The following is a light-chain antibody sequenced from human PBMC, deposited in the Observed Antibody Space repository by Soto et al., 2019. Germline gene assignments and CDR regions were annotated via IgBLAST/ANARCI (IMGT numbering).Light chain of an antibody. CDR3: ASWDDSLSASV. CDR1: TSNIGSNY. J-gene: IGLJ1*01. CDR2: THN. V-gene: IGLV1-47*01. Sequence: QLVLTQPPSASGTPGQRVTISCSGSTSNIGSNYVYWYQQLPGTAPKLLISTHNERPSGVPDRFSASKSGTSASLAISGLRSADEAAYYCASWDDSLSASVFGTGTKLTVL.